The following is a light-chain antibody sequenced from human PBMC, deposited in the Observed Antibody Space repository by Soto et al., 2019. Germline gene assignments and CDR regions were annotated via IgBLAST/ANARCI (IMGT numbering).Light chain of an antibody. CDR3: CSYAGSSTYL. J-gene: IGLJ1*01. CDR2: EVT. V-gene: IGLV2-23*02. Sequence: QSALTQPASVSGSPGQSITISCTGTSSDVGSYNLVSWYQQHPGKAPKLMIYEVTKRPSGVSNRFSGSKSGNTASLTISGLQAEDEADYYCCSYAGSSTYLFGTGPKVTVL. CDR1: SSDVGSYNL.